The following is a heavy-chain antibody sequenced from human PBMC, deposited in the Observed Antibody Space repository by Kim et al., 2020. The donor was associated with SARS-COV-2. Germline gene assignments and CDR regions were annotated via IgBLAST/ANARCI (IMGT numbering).Heavy chain of an antibody. Sequence: LTRRVTLSVDTSKNQCSLKLSSVTAADTAVYYCARATMITFGGVIDHFDYWGQGTLVTVSS. J-gene: IGHJ4*02. V-gene: IGHV4-31*02. CDR3: ARATMITFGGVIDHFDY. D-gene: IGHD3-16*02.